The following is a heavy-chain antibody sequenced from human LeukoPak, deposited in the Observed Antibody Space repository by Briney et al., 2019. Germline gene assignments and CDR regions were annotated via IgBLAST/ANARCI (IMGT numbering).Heavy chain of an antibody. CDR3: ARDDASSGYYFLSAY. Sequence: GGSLRLSCAASGFTFSSYAMHWVRQAPGKGLEWVAVISYDGSNKYYADSVKGRFTISRDNSKNTLYLQMNSLRAEDTAVYYCARDDASSGYYFLSAYWGQGTLVTVSS. CDR2: ISYDGSNK. V-gene: IGHV3-30*04. CDR1: GFTFSSYA. D-gene: IGHD3-22*01. J-gene: IGHJ4*02.